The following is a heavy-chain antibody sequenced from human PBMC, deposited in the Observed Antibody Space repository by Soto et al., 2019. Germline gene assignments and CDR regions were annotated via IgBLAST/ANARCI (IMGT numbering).Heavy chain of an antibody. J-gene: IGHJ6*02. V-gene: IGHV1-69*06. CDR2: IIPIFGTA. CDR1: GGTFSSYA. CDR3: AREGDGGDYYYAMDV. D-gene: IGHD3-16*01. Sequence: SVKVSCKASGGTFSSYAISWVRQAPGQGLEWMGGIIPIFGTANYAQKFQGRVTITADKSTSTAYMELSSLRSEDTAVYYCAREGDGGDYYYAMDVWGQGTTVTVSS.